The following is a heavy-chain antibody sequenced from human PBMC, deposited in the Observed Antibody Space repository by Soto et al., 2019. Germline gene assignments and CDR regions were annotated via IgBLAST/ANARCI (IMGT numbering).Heavy chain of an antibody. V-gene: IGHV3-48*03. CDR3: ARDLMGYAMDV. CDR1: GFSYSYYH. Sequence: GRSLRLSCAASGFSYSYYHMESVRQAPGQGLEWVSYISSASSAIYYADSVKGPFTISRDNAKNSVFLQMNSLRAEDTAVYDCARDLMGYAMDVWGQGTTVTVSS. CDR2: ISSASSAI. J-gene: IGHJ6*02. D-gene: IGHD2-8*01.